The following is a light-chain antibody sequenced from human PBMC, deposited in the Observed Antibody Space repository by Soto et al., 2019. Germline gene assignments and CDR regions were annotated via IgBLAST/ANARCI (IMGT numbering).Light chain of an antibody. CDR3: QQSLSSQFT. CDR1: QSIRSH. Sequence: DIQMTQSPSSLSASVGDRVSITCRASQSIRSHLNWYQHKPGKAPKVLIYAASSLQGGVPSRFSGSGSGTDFTLTIKSLQPEDFETYYCQQSLSSQFTLGPGTKVDIK. CDR2: AAS. V-gene: IGKV1-39*01. J-gene: IGKJ3*01.